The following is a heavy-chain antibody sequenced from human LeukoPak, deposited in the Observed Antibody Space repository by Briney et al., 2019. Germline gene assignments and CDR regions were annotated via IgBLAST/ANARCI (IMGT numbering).Heavy chain of an antibody. CDR1: GFTFSSYS. J-gene: IGHJ4*02. CDR2: IRSSSSYHI. Sequence: PGGSLRLSCAASGFTFSSYSMNWVRQAPGKGLEWVSSIRSSSSYHIYYIDSVKGRFTISRDNAKNSLYLQMNSLRAEDTAVYYCAKDSADYVAVAGTGDFDYWGQGTLVTVSS. D-gene: IGHD6-19*01. CDR3: AKDSADYVAVAGTGDFDY. V-gene: IGHV3-21*06.